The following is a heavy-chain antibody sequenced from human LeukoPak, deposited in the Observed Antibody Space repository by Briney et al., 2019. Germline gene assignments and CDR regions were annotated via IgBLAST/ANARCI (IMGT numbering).Heavy chain of an antibody. V-gene: IGHV3-74*01. CDR1: GFTFSNYW. J-gene: IGHJ4*02. D-gene: IGHD4-17*01. CDR2: IHSDGSST. Sequence: GGSLRLSCAASGFTFSNYWMHWVRQAPGKGLVWVSRIHSDGSSTSYADSVKGRFTMSRDNSRNTLHLQMGSLRAEDMAVYYCARDGAYGDYDYWGQGTLVTVSS. CDR3: ARDGAYGDYDY.